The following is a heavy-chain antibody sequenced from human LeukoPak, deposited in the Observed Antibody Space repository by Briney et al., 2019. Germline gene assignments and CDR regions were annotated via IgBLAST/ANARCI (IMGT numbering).Heavy chain of an antibody. V-gene: IGHV1-18*01. CDR1: GYTFTNYG. D-gene: IGHD1-26*01. Sequence: ASVKVSCKASGYTFTNYGISWVRQAPGQGLEWMGWISTYNGKTKYAQKFQGRVTMTTDTSTSTAYMELRSLRSDDTALYYCARDDSGSYGYWGQGTLVTVSS. CDR2: ISTYNGKT. J-gene: IGHJ4*02. CDR3: ARDDSGSYGY.